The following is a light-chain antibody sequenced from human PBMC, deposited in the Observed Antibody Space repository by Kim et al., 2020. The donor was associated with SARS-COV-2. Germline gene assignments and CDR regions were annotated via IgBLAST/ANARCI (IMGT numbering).Light chain of an antibody. CDR2: GKS. CDR3: TSRDSSGDHVV. J-gene: IGLJ2*01. Sequence: SSELTQDPAVSVALGQTVSLTCQGDSLKNYYATWYQQRPGQAPLLVLYGKSTRPSGIPDRFSGSASGNTASLTIPGAQAEDEADYYCTSRDSSGDHVVFGGGTKVTVL. CDR1: SLKNYY. V-gene: IGLV3-19*01.